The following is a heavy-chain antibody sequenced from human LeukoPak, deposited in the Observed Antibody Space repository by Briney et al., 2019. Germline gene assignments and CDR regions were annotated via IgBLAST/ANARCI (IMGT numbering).Heavy chain of an antibody. Sequence: PGGSLRLSCADSGFTLRTYAMSWVRQAPGKGLEWVSAISGSDGSTYYADSVKGRFTISRDNSKNTLYLQMNSLRAEDTAVYYCAKDRGLRFLQWFFDYWGQGTLVTVSS. CDR1: GFTLRTYA. D-gene: IGHD3-3*01. CDR3: AKDRGLRFLQWFFDY. J-gene: IGHJ4*02. V-gene: IGHV3-23*01. CDR2: ISGSDGST.